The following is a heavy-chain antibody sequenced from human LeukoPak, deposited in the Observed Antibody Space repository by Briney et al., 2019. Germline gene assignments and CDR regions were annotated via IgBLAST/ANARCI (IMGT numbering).Heavy chain of an antibody. J-gene: IGHJ5*02. D-gene: IGHD3-3*01. CDR2: IRSKANSYAT. CDR1: GFTFSGSA. CDR3: TSLLLRFLEWLFVIRGFDP. V-gene: IGHV3-73*01. Sequence: PGGSLRLSCGASGFTFSGSAMHWVRQASGKGLEWVGRIRSKANSYATAYAASVKGRFTISRDDSKNTAYLQMNSLKTEDTAVYYCTSLLLRFLEWLFVIRGFDPWGQGTLVTVSS.